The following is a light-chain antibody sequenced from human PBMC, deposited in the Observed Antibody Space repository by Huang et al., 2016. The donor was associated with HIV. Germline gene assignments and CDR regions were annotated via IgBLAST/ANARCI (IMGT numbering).Light chain of an antibody. CDR2: AAA. CDR3: QQANSFPDLS. Sequence: DVQMTQSPSSVSASVGGRVTITCRASQGISDWLAWYQQKPGNAPTLLIYAAANLQRGAPARFRGSGSGTFFTLTINSLQPEDSATYYCQQANSFPDLSFGGGTRVEI. V-gene: IGKV1-12*01. J-gene: IGKJ4*01. CDR1: QGISDW.